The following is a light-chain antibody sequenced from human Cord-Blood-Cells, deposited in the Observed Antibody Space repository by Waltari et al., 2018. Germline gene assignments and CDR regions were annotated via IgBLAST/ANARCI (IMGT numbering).Light chain of an antibody. CDR2: AAS. J-gene: IGKJ1*01. V-gene: IGKV1D-8*03. CDR1: QGISSY. CDR3: QLYYSFPWT. Sequence: VISMSQSTSLLSASTVYGVTISCRVSQGISSYLAWYQQKPGKAPELLIYAASTLQSGVPSRFSGSGSGTDFTLTISCLQSEDFATYYCQLYYSFPWTFGQGTKVEIK.